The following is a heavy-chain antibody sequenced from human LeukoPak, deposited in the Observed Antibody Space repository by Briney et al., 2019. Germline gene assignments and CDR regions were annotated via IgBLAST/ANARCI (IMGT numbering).Heavy chain of an antibody. V-gene: IGHV3-48*03. J-gene: IGHJ6*03. CDR3: AGHYGYYYMDV. Sequence: PGGSLRLSCAPSGFTFSSYEMNWVRQAPGEGLEWDSYTSSSGSTIYYADSVKGRLTISRDNAKNSLYLEMHSLRAEDTAVYYCAGHYGYYYMDVWGKGTTVTVSS. CDR1: GFTFSSYE. CDR2: TSSSGSTI.